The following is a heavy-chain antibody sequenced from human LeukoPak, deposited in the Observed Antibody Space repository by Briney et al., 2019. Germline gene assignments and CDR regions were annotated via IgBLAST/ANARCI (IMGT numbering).Heavy chain of an antibody. D-gene: IGHD1-26*01. J-gene: IGHJ6*02. CDR2: IYYSGST. V-gene: IGHV4-59*08. CDR3: ARRWGYYYYGMDV. CDR1: GGSISSYY. Sequence: PPETLSLTCTVSGGSISSYYWSWIRQPPGKGLEWIGYIYYSGSTNYNPSLKSRVTISVDTSKNQFSLKLSSVTAADTAVYYCARRWGYYYYGMDVWGQGTTVTVSS.